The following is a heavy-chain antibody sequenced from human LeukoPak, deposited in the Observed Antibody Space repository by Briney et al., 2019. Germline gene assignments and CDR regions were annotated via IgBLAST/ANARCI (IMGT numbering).Heavy chain of an antibody. D-gene: IGHD6-19*01. CDR2: ISSSSSSYI. CDR3: ARDRGSGWHKGWFDP. V-gene: IGHV3-21*01. CDR1: GFTFSSYS. J-gene: IGHJ5*02. Sequence: GGSLRLSCAASGFTFSSYSMNWVRQAPGKGLEWVSSISSSSSSYIYYADSVKGRFTISRDNAKNSLYLQMNSLRAEDTAVYYCARDRGSGWHKGWFDPWGQGTLVTVSS.